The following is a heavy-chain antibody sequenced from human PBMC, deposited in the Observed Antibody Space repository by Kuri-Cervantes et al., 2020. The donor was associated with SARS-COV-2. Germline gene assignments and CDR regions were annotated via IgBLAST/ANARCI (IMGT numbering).Heavy chain of an antibody. Sequence: GGSLRLSCAASGFNFSRTDMHWVRQAPGKGLEWVSYISSSSSYTNYADSVKGRFTISRDNAKNSLYLQMNSLRAEDTAVYYCARGGVGITVDYWGQGTLVTVSS. CDR3: ARGGVGITVDY. V-gene: IGHV3-21*05. CDR1: GFNFSRTD. J-gene: IGHJ4*02. D-gene: IGHD3-3*01. CDR2: ISSSSSYT.